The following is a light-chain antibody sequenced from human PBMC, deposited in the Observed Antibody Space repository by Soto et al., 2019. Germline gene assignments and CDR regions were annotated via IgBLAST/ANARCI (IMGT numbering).Light chain of an antibody. Sequence: DIYLTQSPSSVSASVGDSVTITCRASQDISSWLAWYQQRPGKAPKLLIYTASLLESGVPSRFSGSGFGTDFTLTVSSLQPEDVATHYCQQSNTLVTFGGGTKVEI. V-gene: IGKV1D-12*01. J-gene: IGKJ4*01. CDR2: TAS. CDR1: QDISSW. CDR3: QQSNTLVT.